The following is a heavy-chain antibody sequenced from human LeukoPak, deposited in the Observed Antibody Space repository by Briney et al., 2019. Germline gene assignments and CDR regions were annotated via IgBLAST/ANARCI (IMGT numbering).Heavy chain of an antibody. CDR3: AKAGDCSGGSCSGFDY. Sequence: GGSLRLSCAASGFTFSDYGMHWVRQAPGKGLEWVAVISYDGSNKYYADSVKGRFTISRDNSKNTLYLQMNSLRAEDTAVYYCAKAGDCSGGSCSGFDYWGQGTLVTVSS. J-gene: IGHJ4*02. CDR1: GFTFSDYG. V-gene: IGHV3-30*18. D-gene: IGHD2-15*01. CDR2: ISYDGSNK.